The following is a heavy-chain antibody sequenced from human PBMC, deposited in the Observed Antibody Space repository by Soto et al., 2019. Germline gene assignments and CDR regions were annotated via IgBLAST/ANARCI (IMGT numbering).Heavy chain of an antibody. CDR2: IYYSGSP. J-gene: IGHJ4*02. V-gene: IGHV4-39*01. CDR3: ARLEGLATISYYFDF. CDR1: GGSISSSSYY. D-gene: IGHD3-9*01. Sequence: QLQLQESGPGLVKPSEALSLTCSVSGGSISSSSYYWGWIRQPPGKGLEWIGSIYYSGSPYYNPSLKSRVPISIDKSKNQFSLKLSSLTAADTAVYYCARLEGLATISYYFDFWGQGTLVTVSS.